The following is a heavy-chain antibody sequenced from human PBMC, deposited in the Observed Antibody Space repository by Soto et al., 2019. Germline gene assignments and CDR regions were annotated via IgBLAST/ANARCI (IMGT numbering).Heavy chain of an antibody. CDR1: GFTFSSYG. CDR2: ISYDGSNK. V-gene: IGHV3-30*18. D-gene: IGHD4-4*01. J-gene: IGHJ4*02. CDR3: AKGHDYSNY. Sequence: QVQLVESGGGVVQPGRSLRLSCAASGFTFSSYGMHWVRQAPGKGLEWVAVISYDGSNKYYADSVKGRFTISRDNSKNSLYLQMNSLRAEDTAVYYCAKGHDYSNYWGQGTLVTVSS.